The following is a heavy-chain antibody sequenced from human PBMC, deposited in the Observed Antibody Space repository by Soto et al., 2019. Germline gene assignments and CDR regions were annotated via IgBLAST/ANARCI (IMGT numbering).Heavy chain of an antibody. J-gene: IGHJ4*02. V-gene: IGHV3-48*01. CDR2: ISSSSSTI. D-gene: IGHD4-17*01. CDR3: ARDLNYGLFDY. Sequence: EVQLVESGGGLVQPGGSLRLSCAASGFTFSSYSMNWVRQAPGKGLEWVSYISSSSSTIYYADSVKGRFTISRDNAKNSLYQQMNSLRAEDRAVYYCARDLNYGLFDYWGQGPLVNVSS. CDR1: GFTFSSYS.